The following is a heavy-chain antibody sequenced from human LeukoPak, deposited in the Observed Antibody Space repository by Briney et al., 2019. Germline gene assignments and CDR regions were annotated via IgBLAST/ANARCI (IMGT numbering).Heavy chain of an antibody. J-gene: IGHJ4*02. Sequence: ASVKVSCKASGGTFSSYAISWVRQAPGQGLEWMGWISAYNGNTNYAQKLQGRVTMTTDTSTSTAYMELRSLRSDDTAVYYCAVWFGELFGSYFDYWGQGTLVTVSS. D-gene: IGHD3-10*01. CDR1: GGTFSSYA. CDR2: ISAYNGNT. V-gene: IGHV1-18*01. CDR3: AVWFGELFGSYFDY.